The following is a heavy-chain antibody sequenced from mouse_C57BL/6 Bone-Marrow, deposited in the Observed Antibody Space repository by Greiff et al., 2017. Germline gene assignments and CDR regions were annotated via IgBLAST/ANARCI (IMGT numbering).Heavy chain of an antibody. D-gene: IGHD2-5*01. Sequence: QVQLQQSGAELARPGASVKLSCKASGYTFTSYGISWVKQRTGQGLEWIGEIYPRSGKTYYNEKFKGKATLTADKSSSTAYMELRSLTSEDSAVYFCARSGSYYSNYLAWFAYWGQGTLVTVSA. CDR3: ARSGSYYSNYLAWFAY. CDR1: GYTFTSYG. J-gene: IGHJ3*01. CDR2: IYPRSGKT. V-gene: IGHV1-81*01.